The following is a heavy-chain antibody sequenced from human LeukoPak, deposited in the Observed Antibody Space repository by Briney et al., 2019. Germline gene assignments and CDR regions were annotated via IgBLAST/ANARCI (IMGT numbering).Heavy chain of an antibody. Sequence: GGSLRLSCAASGLTFSSSWMTWVRRTPGKGLEWVANVKEDGSEKYYVDSVKGRFTISRDNAMNSLYLQMNSLRAEDTALYYCATDVGADWGQGTLVTVSS. CDR3: ATDVGAD. CDR1: GLTFSSSW. CDR2: VKEDGSEK. V-gene: IGHV3-7*01. J-gene: IGHJ4*02.